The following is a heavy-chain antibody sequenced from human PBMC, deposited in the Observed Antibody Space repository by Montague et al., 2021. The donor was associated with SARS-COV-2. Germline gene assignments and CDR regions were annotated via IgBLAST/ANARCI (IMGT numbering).Heavy chain of an antibody. J-gene: IGHJ4*02. V-gene: IGHV4-34*01. Sequence: SETLSLTCAVYGGSFSDYYWSWIRQPPGKGLEWIGEINHRGTSNYNPSLKSRVSISVDTSKNQFSLYLSSVTAADTAVYYCARGRQHFNMIVVVMTGEEYYFDYWGQGTLVTVSS. D-gene: IGHD3-22*01. CDR2: INHRGTS. CDR1: GGSFSDYY. CDR3: ARGRQHFNMIVVVMTGEEYYFDY.